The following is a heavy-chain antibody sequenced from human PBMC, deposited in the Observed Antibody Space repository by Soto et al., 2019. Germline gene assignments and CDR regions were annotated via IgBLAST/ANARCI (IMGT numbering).Heavy chain of an antibody. CDR3: ARDLSSGWFDY. V-gene: IGHV1-18*01. Sequence: QVQLVQSGGEVKRPGASVKVSCKASGYMFSNYAISWVRQTPGQGLEWMGWINVYNGNTKYAQKFQGRVTMATDTATNTVYLDLRSLRSDDTAVYFCARDLSSGWFDYWGQGTLVIVSS. J-gene: IGHJ4*02. CDR1: GYMFSNYA. CDR2: INVYNGNT. D-gene: IGHD6-19*01.